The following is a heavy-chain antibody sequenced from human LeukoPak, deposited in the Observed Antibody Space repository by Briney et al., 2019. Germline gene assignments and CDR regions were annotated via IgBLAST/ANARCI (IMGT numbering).Heavy chain of an antibody. V-gene: IGHV4-39*01. Sequence: PSETLSLTCTVSGGSISSSSYYWGWIRQPPGKGLEWIGSIYYSGSTYYNPSLKSRVTISVDTSKNQFSLKLSSVTAADTAVYYCARLGAASGYWGQRTLVTVSS. CDR2: IYYSGST. J-gene: IGHJ4*02. CDR3: ARLGAASGY. D-gene: IGHD3-10*01. CDR1: GGSISSSSYY.